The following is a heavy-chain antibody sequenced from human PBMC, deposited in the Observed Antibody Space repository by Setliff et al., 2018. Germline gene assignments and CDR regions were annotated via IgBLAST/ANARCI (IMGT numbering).Heavy chain of an antibody. V-gene: IGHV3-30*02. CDR1: GFTFSNHG. J-gene: IGHJ4*02. CDR3: VASPSNKNGHFEY. Sequence: GGSLRLSCVASGFTFSNHGMLWVRQAPGKGLEWVALIWYDGDNKKYADSVRGRFAVSRDNSRNTLYLEMNSLRPEDTAMYYCVASPSNKNGHFEYWGQGTLVTVSS. CDR2: IWYDGDNK.